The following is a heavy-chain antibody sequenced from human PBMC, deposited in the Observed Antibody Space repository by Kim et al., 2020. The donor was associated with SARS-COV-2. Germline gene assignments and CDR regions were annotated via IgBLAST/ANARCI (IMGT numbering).Heavy chain of an antibody. J-gene: IGHJ4*02. CDR2: ISGSGGST. V-gene: IGHV3-23*01. Sequence: GVSLRLSCAASGFTFSSYAMSWVRQAPGKGLEWVSAISGSGGSTYYADSVKGRFTISRDNSKNTLYLQMNSLRAEDTAVYYCAKDTEYYYDSSGYHYWGQGTLVTVSS. CDR3: AKDTEYYYDSSGYHY. CDR1: GFTFSSYA. D-gene: IGHD3-22*01.